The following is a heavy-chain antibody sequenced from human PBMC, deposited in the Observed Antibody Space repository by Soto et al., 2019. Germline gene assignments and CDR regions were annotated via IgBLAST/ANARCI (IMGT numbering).Heavy chain of an antibody. CDR1: GFPFSNYA. V-gene: IGHV3-23*01. Sequence: LRLSCAASGFPFSNYAMTWARQAPGKGLEWVSSISAGPNGPYYADSVKGRFTISRDNSKTTVFLQMNALRAEDTAIYYCTKDLNYYGSGSHYWGQGTPVTVSS. CDR2: ISAGPNGP. J-gene: IGHJ4*02. D-gene: IGHD3-10*01. CDR3: TKDLNYYGSGSHY.